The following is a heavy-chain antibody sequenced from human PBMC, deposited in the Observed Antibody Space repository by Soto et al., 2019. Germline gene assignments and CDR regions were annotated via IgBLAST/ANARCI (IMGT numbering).Heavy chain of an antibody. V-gene: IGHV3-73*01. CDR1: GFTFSGSA. CDR2: IRSKANSYAT. J-gene: IGHJ4*02. CDR3: TSFGDSSRSQPPLNSY. D-gene: IGHD3-22*01. Sequence: PGGFLRLSCASSGFTFSGSAMHWVRQASGKGLEWVGRIRSKANSYATAYAASVKGRFTISRDDSKNTAYLQMNSLKTEDTAVYYCTSFGDSSRSQPPLNSYWGQGTLVTVSS.